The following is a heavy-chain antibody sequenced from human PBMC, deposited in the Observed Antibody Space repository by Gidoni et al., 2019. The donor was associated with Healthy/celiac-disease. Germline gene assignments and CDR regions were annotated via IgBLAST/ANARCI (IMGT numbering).Heavy chain of an antibody. CDR1: GFIFSSYS. J-gene: IGHJ4*02. CDR3: AKDLYYYDSSGYGVFDY. V-gene: IGHV3-23*01. Sequence: EVQLLESGGGLVQPGGSLRLSCAASGFIFSSYSMSWVRQAQGKGLEWVSAISGSGGSTYYADSVKGRFTISRDNSKNTLYLQMNSLRAEDTAVYYCAKDLYYYDSSGYGVFDYWGQGTLVTVSS. D-gene: IGHD3-22*01. CDR2: ISGSGGST.